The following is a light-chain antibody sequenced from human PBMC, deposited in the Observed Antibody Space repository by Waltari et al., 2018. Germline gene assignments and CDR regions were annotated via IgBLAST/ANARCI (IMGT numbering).Light chain of an antibody. CDR3: CSFGAPEV. V-gene: IGLV2-11*01. CDR1: SSDVGGYNY. J-gene: IGLJ1*01. CDR2: DVS. Sequence: QSALTQPRSVSGSPGQSVTISCTGTSSDVGGYNYVSWYQQHPGKAPKLIIHDVSKRPSGVPDRFSGSKSGNTASLTISGLQADDEADYYCCSFGAPEVFGNGTKVTVL.